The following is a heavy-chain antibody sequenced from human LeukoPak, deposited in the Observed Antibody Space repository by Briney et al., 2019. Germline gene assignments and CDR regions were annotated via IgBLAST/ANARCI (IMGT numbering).Heavy chain of an antibody. CDR3: ARSPRGGTKTYFDY. V-gene: IGHV4-59*01. J-gene: IGHJ4*02. D-gene: IGHD1-14*01. Sequence: SETLSLTCTVSGGPISNYYWSWIRQPPGKGLEWIGYIYYSGSTNYNPSLKSRVTISVDTSKNQFSLRLSSVTAADTAVYYCARSPRGGTKTYFDYWGQGTLVTVSP. CDR1: GGPISNYY. CDR2: IYYSGST.